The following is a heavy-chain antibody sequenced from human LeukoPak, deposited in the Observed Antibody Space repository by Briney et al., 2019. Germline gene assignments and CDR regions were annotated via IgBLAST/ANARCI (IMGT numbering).Heavy chain of an antibody. V-gene: IGHV3-13*01. Sequence: GGSLRLSCAASGFTFSSYDMHWVRQATGKGLEWVSAIGTAGDTYYPGSVKGRFTISRENAKNSLYLQMNSLRAGDTAVYYCARHPPSFIAAAGTRWDYWGQGTLATVSS. J-gene: IGHJ4*02. CDR1: GFTFSSYD. CDR3: ARHPPSFIAAAGTRWDY. CDR2: IGTAGDT. D-gene: IGHD6-13*01.